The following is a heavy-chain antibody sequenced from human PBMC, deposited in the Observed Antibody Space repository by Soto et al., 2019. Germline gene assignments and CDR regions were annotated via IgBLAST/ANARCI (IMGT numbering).Heavy chain of an antibody. D-gene: IGHD2-15*01. CDR1: GFTFSSYS. Sequence: PGGALRLSCAASGFTFSSYSMNWVRQAPGKGLEWVSSISSSSSYIYYADSVKGRFTISRDNAKNSLYLQMNSLRAEDTAVYYCARVPRSLYCSGGSCYSGFDYWGQGTLVTVSS. V-gene: IGHV3-21*01. CDR2: ISSSSSYI. J-gene: IGHJ4*02. CDR3: ARVPRSLYCSGGSCYSGFDY.